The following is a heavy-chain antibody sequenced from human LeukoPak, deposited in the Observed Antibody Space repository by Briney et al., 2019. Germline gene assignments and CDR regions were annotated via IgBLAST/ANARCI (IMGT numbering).Heavy chain of an antibody. V-gene: IGHV3-74*01. CDR3: ARSQGPYDY. CDR1: GFTFSSYW. Sequence: GGSLRLSCAASGFTFSSYWMNWVRQAPGKGLVWVSRINGDGSSSNYADSVKGRFTISRDNAKNTLYLQLYSLRAEDTAIYYCARSQGPYDYWGQGTLVTVSS. J-gene: IGHJ4*02. CDR2: INGDGSSS.